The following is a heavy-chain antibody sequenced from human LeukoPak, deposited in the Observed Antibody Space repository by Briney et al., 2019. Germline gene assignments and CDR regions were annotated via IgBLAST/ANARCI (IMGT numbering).Heavy chain of an antibody. CDR3: AREGGLGYSYGYGLDAFDI. CDR1: GGSISSYY. J-gene: IGHJ3*02. CDR2: IYYSGST. Sequence: PSETLSLTCTVSGGSISSYYWSWIRQPPGKGLEWIGYIYYSGSTNYNPSLKRRVTISVDTSKNQFSLKLISVTAADTAVYYCAREGGLGYSYGYGLDAFDIWGQGTMVTVSS. V-gene: IGHV4-59*01. D-gene: IGHD5-18*01.